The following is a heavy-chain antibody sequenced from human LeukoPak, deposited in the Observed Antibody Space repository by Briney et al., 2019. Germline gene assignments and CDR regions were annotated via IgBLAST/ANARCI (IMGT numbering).Heavy chain of an antibody. CDR3: TRDSQGSGTYSTDH. V-gene: IGHV3-7*01. CDR2: MNQDGSRK. CDR1: GFTFSSSW. Sequence: GGSLRLSCAASGFTFSSSWMSWVRQGPGKGPEWVANMNQDGSRKYYVDSVKGRFTISRDNAKNSLFLQMNGLRDEDTAVYYCTRDSQGSGTYSTDHWGQGTLVTVSS. J-gene: IGHJ4*02. D-gene: IGHD3-10*01.